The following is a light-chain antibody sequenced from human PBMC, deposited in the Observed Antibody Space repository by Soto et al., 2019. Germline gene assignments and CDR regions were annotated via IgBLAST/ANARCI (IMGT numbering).Light chain of an antibody. CDR1: QSVSSSF. V-gene: IGKV3-20*01. J-gene: IGKJ1*01. CDR2: GAS. Sequence: EIVLTQSPGTLSLSPGERATLSCRASQSVSSSFSAWYQQKPGQAPRLLIYGASSRSTGIPERFSGSGAGTDFTLTISRLEPEDFAVYYCQQYSSAPWTFGEGTKVEIK. CDR3: QQYSSAPWT.